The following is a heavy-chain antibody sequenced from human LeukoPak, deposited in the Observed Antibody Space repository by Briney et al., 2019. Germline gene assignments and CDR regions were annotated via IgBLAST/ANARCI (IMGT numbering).Heavy chain of an antibody. CDR2: IYYSGST. CDR1: GGSISSYY. CDR3: ARTTEGGYTYGYFYYYYMDV. D-gene: IGHD5-18*01. V-gene: IGHV4-59*01. J-gene: IGHJ6*03. Sequence: SETLSLTCTVSGGSISSYYWSWIRQPPGKGLEWIGYIYYSGSTNYNPSLMSRVTISVDTSKNQFSLKLTSVTAADTAVYHCARTTEGGYTYGYFYYYYMDVWGKGTTVTISS.